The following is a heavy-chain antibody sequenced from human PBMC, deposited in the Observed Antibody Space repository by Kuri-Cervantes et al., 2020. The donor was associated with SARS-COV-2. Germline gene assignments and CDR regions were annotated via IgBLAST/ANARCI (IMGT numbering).Heavy chain of an antibody. CDR3: ARQRGGQLGIGDY. Sequence: GESLKISCAASGFTFSSYGMHWVRQAPGKGLEWVAFIRYDGSNKYYADSVKGRFTISRDNSKNTLYLQMNSLRAEDTAVYYCARQRGGQLGIGDYWGQGTLVTVSS. J-gene: IGHJ4*02. CDR1: GFTFSSYG. D-gene: IGHD7-27*01. V-gene: IGHV3-30*02. CDR2: IRYDGSNK.